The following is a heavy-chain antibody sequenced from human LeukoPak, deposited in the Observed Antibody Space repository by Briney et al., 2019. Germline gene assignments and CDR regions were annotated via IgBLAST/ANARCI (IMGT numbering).Heavy chain of an antibody. CDR1: GFTFDDYA. D-gene: IGHD3-10*01. Sequence: GGSLRLSCAASGFTFDDYAMHWVRQAPGKGLEWVSLISWDGGSTYYADSVKGRFTISRDNSKNSLYLQMNSLRAEDTALYYYAKAYYYGSGMGGPIDYWGQGTLVTVSS. V-gene: IGHV3-43D*03. CDR3: AKAYYYGSGMGGPIDY. J-gene: IGHJ4*02. CDR2: ISWDGGST.